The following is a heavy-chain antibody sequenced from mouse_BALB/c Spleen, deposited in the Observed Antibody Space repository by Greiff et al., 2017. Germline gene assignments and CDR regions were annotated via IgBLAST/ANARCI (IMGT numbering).Heavy chain of an antibody. CDR3: ARTPYCKSAY. CDR2: INPSSGYT. J-gene: IGHJ3*01. D-gene: IGHD2-10*01. Sequence: QVQLKESGAELARPGASVKMSCKASGYTFTSYTMHWVKQRPGQGLEWIGYINPSSGYTNYNQKFKDKATLTADKSSSTAYMQLSSLTSEDSAVYYCARTPYCKSAYWGQGTLVTVSA. CDR1: GYTFTSYT. V-gene: IGHV1-4*01.